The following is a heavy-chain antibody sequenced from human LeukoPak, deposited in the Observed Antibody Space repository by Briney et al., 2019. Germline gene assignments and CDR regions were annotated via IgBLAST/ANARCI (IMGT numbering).Heavy chain of an antibody. CDR2: ISSRGTTI. D-gene: IGHD6-19*01. V-gene: IGHV3-11*01. J-gene: IGHJ4*02. Sequence: GGSLRLSCAASGFTFSDYYMGWIRQAPEKGLEWVSYISSRGTTINYGDSVKGRFTISRDNAKNSLYLQMNSLRAEDTAVYYCARDQGSGWYFDYWGQGTLVTVSS. CDR3: ARDQGSGWYFDY. CDR1: GFTFSDYY.